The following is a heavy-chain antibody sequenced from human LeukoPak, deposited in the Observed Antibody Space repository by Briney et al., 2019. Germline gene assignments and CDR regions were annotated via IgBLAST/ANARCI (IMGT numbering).Heavy chain of an antibody. CDR3: ARARYYYDSSGLTYYFDY. CDR2: INHSGST. J-gene: IGHJ4*02. D-gene: IGHD3-22*01. Sequence: SETLSLTCAVYGGSFSGYYWSWIRQPPGKGLEWIGEINHSGSTNYNPSLKSRVTISVDTSKNQFSLKLSSATAADTAVYYCARARYYYDSSGLTYYFDYWGQGTLVTVSS. V-gene: IGHV4-34*01. CDR1: GGSFSGYY.